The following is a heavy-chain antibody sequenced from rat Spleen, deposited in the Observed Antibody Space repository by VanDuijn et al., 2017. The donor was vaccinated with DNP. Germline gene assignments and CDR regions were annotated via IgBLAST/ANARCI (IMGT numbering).Heavy chain of an antibody. Sequence: EVQLVESGGGLVQPGRSLKVSCAASGFTFSNYVMAWVRQAPTKGLEWVTTISTSGGSTYYRDSVKGRFTVSRDNAKSTLYLQMDSLRSEDTATYYCTRGGTYYFDYWGQGVMVTVSS. J-gene: IGHJ2*01. CDR1: GFTFSNYV. D-gene: IGHD1-11*01. CDR2: ISTSGGST. V-gene: IGHV5-27*01. CDR3: TRGGTYYFDY.